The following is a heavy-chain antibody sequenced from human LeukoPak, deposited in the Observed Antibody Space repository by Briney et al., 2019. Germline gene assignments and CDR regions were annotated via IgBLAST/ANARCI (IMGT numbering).Heavy chain of an antibody. CDR3: ARVPVSDYYDSSGSYDY. CDR1: GGSFSGYY. J-gene: IGHJ4*02. Sequence: SETLSLTCAVYGGSFSGYYWSWIRQPPGKGLEWIGEINHSGSTNYNPSLKSRVTISVDTSKNQFYLKLSSVTAANTAVYYCARVPVSDYYDSSGSYDYWGQGTLVTVSS. CDR2: INHSGST. D-gene: IGHD3-22*01. V-gene: IGHV4-34*01.